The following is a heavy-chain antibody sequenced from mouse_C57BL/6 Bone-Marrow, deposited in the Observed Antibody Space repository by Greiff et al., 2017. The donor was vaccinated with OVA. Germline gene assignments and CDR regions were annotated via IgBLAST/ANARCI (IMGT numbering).Heavy chain of an antibody. Sequence: QVQLQQSGAELARPGASVKLSCKASGYTFTSYGISWVKQSTGQGLEWIGEIYPRSGNTYYNEKFKGQATLTADKSSSTAYMKLRSLTSEDSAVYYSARDYCNYSYAMDYWGQGTSVTVSS. CDR3: ARDYCNYSYAMDY. CDR2: IYPRSGNT. CDR1: GYTFTSYG. D-gene: IGHD2-1*01. J-gene: IGHJ4*01. V-gene: IGHV1-81*01.